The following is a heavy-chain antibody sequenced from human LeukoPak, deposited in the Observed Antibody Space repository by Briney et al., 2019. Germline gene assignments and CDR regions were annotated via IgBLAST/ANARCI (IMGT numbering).Heavy chain of an antibody. Sequence: GGSLRLSCAASGFTFSSYSMNWVRQAPGKGLERVSYISSSSSTIYYADSVKGRFTISRDSSKNTLFLQMDSLRAEDTAVYYCAKVACSITSCYFTDYWGQGTMVTVSS. CDR3: AKVACSITSCYFTDY. CDR1: GFTFSSYS. J-gene: IGHJ4*02. V-gene: IGHV3-48*01. CDR2: ISSSSSTI. D-gene: IGHD2-2*01.